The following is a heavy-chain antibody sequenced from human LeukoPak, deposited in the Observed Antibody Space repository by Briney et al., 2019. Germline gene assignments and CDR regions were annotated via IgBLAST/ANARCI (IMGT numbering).Heavy chain of an antibody. D-gene: IGHD6-13*01. J-gene: IGHJ4*02. Sequence: PSETLSVTCTVSGGSISSYYWSWIRQPPGKGLEWIGYIYYSGSTNYNPSLKSRVTISVDTSKNQFSLKLSSVTAADTAVYYCARRSSLQYYFDYWGQGTLVTVSS. V-gene: IGHV4-59*08. CDR1: GGSISSYY. CDR2: IYYSGST. CDR3: ARRSSLQYYFDY.